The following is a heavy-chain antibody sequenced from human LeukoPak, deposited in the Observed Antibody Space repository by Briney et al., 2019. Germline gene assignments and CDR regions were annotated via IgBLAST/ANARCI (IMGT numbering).Heavy chain of an antibody. CDR2: INPNSGGT. CDR3: ARVISGWSPKGAFDI. J-gene: IGHJ3*02. CDR1: GYTFTGYY. D-gene: IGHD6-19*01. V-gene: IGHV1-2*02. Sequence: ASVTVSCKASGYTFTGYYMHWVRQAPGQGLEWMGWINPNSGGTNYAQKFQGRVTMTRGTSISTAYMELSRLRSDDTAVYYCARVISGWSPKGAFDIWGQGTMVTVSS.